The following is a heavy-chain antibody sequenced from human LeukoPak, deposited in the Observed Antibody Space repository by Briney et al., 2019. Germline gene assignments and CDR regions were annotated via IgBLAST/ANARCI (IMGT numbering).Heavy chain of an antibody. V-gene: IGHV4-34*01. D-gene: IGHD6-6*01. CDR3: ARGIPYSSSSGAPKYFDY. Sequence: SETLSLTCAVYGGSFSGYYWSWIRQPPGKGLEWIGEINHSGSTNYNPSIKSRVTISVDTSKNQFSLNLTSVTAADTAVYYCARGIPYSSSSGAPKYFDYWGQGTLVTVSS. CDR1: GGSFSGYY. CDR2: INHSGST. J-gene: IGHJ4*02.